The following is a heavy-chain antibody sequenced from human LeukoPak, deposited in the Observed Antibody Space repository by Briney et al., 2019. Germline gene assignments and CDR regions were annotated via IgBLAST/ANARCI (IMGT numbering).Heavy chain of an antibody. CDR3: ARDLSAVAGKDRTDY. CDR1: GFTFSDHY. D-gene: IGHD6-19*01. CDR2: ISSSGTTL. V-gene: IGHV3-11*04. J-gene: IGHJ4*02. Sequence: GGSLRLSCAASGFTFSDHYMSWVRQAPGRGLEWLSSISSSGTTLYYADSVRGRFTIFRDNTKNSMYLQINSLRAEDTAVYYCARDLSAVAGKDRTDYWGQGTLVTVSS.